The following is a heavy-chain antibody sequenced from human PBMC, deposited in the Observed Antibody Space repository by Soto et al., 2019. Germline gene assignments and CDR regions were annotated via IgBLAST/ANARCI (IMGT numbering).Heavy chain of an antibody. CDR1: GGSISSSSYY. J-gene: IGHJ4*02. V-gene: IGHV4-39*01. D-gene: IGHD3-22*01. Sequence: SETLSLTCTVSGGSISSSSYYWGWIRQPPGKGLEWIGSIYYSGSTYYNPSLKSRVTISVDTSKNQFSLKLSSVTAADTAVYYCARHQLDYYDSSGYYYSWGQGTLVTVSS. CDR3: ARHQLDYYDSSGYYYS. CDR2: IYYSGST.